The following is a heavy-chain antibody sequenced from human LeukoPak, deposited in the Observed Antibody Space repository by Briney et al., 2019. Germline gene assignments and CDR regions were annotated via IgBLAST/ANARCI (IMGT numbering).Heavy chain of an antibody. CDR3: ARPNWNDSEGGWFDP. CDR2: IIPILGIA. V-gene: IGHV1-69*02. Sequence: GASVKVSCKASGGTFTSYTISWVRQAPGQGLEWMGRIIPILGIANYAQKFQGRVTITADKSTSTAYMELSSLRSADTAVYYCARPNWNDSEGGWFDPWGQGTLVTVSS. CDR1: GGTFTSYT. J-gene: IGHJ5*02. D-gene: IGHD1-1*01.